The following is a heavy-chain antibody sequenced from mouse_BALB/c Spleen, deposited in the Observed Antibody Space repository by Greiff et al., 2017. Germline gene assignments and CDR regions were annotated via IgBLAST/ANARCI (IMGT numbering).Heavy chain of an antibody. Sequence: VAPSQSLSITCTVSGFSLTSYGVHWVRQPPGKGLEWLGVIWAGGSTNYNSALMSRLSISKDNSKSQVFLKMNSLQTDDTAMYYCARGWLLRYYAMDYWGQGTSVTVSA. CDR2: IWAGGST. V-gene: IGHV2-9*02. D-gene: IGHD2-3*01. J-gene: IGHJ4*01. CDR3: ARGWLLRYYAMDY. CDR1: GFSLTSYG.